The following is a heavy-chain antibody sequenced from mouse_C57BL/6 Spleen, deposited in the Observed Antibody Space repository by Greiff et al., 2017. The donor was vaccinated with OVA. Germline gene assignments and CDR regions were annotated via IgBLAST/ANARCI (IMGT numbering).Heavy chain of an antibody. CDR3: ARSYYSNYGFAY. V-gene: IGHV1-18*01. CDR2: INPNNGGT. Sequence: EVQLQQPGPELVKPGASVKIPCKASGYTFTDYNMDWVKQSHGKSLEWIGDINPNNGGTIYNQKFKGKATLTVDKSSSTAYMELRSLTSEDTAVYYCARSYYSNYGFAYWGQGTLVTVSA. CDR1: GYTFTDYN. J-gene: IGHJ3*01. D-gene: IGHD2-5*01.